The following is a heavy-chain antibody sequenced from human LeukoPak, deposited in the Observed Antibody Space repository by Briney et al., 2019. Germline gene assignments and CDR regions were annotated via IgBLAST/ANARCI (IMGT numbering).Heavy chain of an antibody. D-gene: IGHD6-13*01. CDR3: ARGGFIAIRSPFDY. J-gene: IGHJ4*02. CDR1: GLTFTRYA. Sequence: GGSLRLSCVASGLTFTRYAMSWVRQAPGKGLEWVSGISGGSTLYADSVKGRFTMSRDNAKNSLYLHMNSLRAEDTAVYYCARGGFIAIRSPFDYWGQGTLVTISS. V-gene: IGHV3-23*01. CDR2: ISGGST.